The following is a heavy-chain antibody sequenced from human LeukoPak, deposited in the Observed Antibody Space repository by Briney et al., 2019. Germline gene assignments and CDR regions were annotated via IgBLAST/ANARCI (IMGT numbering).Heavy chain of an antibody. V-gene: IGHV1-46*01. CDR3: ARPPRRWLQLMCY. Sequence: ASVKVSCTASGYTFTSYYMHWVRQAPGQGLEWVGIINPSGGSTSYAQKFQGRVTMTRDTSTSTVYMELSSLRSEDTAVYYCARPPRRWLQLMCYWGQGTLVTVSS. CDR1: GYTFTSYY. D-gene: IGHD5-24*01. J-gene: IGHJ4*02. CDR2: INPSGGST.